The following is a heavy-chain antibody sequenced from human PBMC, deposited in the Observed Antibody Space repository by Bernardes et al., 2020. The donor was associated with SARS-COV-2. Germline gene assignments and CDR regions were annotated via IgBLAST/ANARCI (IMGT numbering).Heavy chain of an antibody. D-gene: IGHD2-2*01. V-gene: IGHV3-23*01. CDR2: ISISGAST. J-gene: IGHJ4*02. Sequence: WGSLRLSCAVSGFTLSNSAMSWVRQAPGKGLEWVSGISISGASTYYTESVQGRFTISRDNSKNTLYLQMDSLRAEDTAVYYCAKEVPANDYWGQGTLVTVSS. CDR3: AKEVPANDY. CDR1: GFTLSNSA.